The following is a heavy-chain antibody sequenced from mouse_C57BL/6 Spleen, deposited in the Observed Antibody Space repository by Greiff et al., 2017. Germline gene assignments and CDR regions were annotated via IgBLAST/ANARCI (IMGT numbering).Heavy chain of an antibody. CDR3: ARSPCRGDYED. V-gene: IGHV1-82*01. D-gene: IGHD2-13*01. CDR2: IYPGDGDT. J-gene: IGHJ2*01. CDR1: GYAFSSSW. Sequence: VKLMESGPELVKPGASVKISCKASGYAFSSSWMHWVKQRPGQGLEWIGRIYPGDGDTNYNGKFKGKATLTADKSSSTANLQLSSLTSEDSAVFFCARSPCRGDYEDWGQGTTLTGSS.